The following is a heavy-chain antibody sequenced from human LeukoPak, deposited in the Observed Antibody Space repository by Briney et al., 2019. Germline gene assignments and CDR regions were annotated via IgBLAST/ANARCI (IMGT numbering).Heavy chain of an antibody. D-gene: IGHD3-10*01. CDR1: GFTFSDYN. CDR2: ISTSSSTI. CDR3: ARGRTYGSGSYWAFDY. V-gene: IGHV3-48*02. J-gene: IGHJ4*02. Sequence: GGSLRLSCAASGFTFSDYNMNWVRQAPGKGLDWVSYISTSSSTIYYADSVKGRFTISRDNAKNSLYLQVNSLRDEDTAVYYCARGRTYGSGSYWAFDYWGQGTLVTVSS.